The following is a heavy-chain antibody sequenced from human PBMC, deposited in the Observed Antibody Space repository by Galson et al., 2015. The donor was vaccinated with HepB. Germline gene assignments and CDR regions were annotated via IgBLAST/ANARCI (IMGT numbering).Heavy chain of an antibody. V-gene: IGHV1-2*04. J-gene: IGHJ6*02. CDR1: GYTFTGYH. D-gene: IGHD2-15*01. CDR3: ARGADIVGVVAATPGGYGMGV. CDR2: INPNSGGT. Sequence: SVKVSCKASGYTFTGYHMHWVRQAPGQGLEWMGWINPNSGGTNYAQKFQGWVTMTRDTSITTAYMELSSLRSDDTDVYYCARGADIVGVVAATPGGYGMGVSGHGTRVTAAS.